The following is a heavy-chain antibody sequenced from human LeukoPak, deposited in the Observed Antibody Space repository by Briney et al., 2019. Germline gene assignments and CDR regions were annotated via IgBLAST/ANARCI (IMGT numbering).Heavy chain of an antibody. V-gene: IGHV1-2*02. CDR2: INPKSGGT. D-gene: IGHD3-10*01. Sequence: GASVKASCKASGYTFTGYYMHWVRQAPGQGLEGMGWINPKSGGTNYAQKFQGRVTMTRDTSISTAYMELSRLRSDDTAVYYCYGSGTYDKWWGLSNGDYFDYWGQGTLVTVSS. J-gene: IGHJ4*02. CDR1: GYTFTGYY. CDR3: YGSGTYDKWWGLSNGDYFDY.